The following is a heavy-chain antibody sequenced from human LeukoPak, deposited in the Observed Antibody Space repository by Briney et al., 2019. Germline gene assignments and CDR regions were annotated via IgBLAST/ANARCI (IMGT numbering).Heavy chain of an antibody. Sequence: KPSETLSLTCTVSGDSISSSSYYWSWIRQPAGKGLEWIGRIYTSGSTNYNPSLKSRVTMSVDTSKNQFSLKLSSVTAADTAVYYCASSKEDYYYYMDVWGKGTTVTVSS. CDR3: ASSKEDYYYYMDV. CDR2: IYTSGST. CDR1: GDSISSSSYY. V-gene: IGHV4-61*02. J-gene: IGHJ6*03. D-gene: IGHD4-11*01.